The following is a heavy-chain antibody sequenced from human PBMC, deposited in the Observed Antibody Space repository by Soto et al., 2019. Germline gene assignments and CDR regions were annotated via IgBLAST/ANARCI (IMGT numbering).Heavy chain of an antibody. CDR3: ARGGWELLRAFDY. V-gene: IGHV3-21*01. J-gene: IGHJ4*02. Sequence: EVQLVESGGGLVKPGGSLRLSCAASGFTFSTYSMNWVRQAPGKGLEWVSSISSSSSYIYYADSVKGRFTISRDNANNSLYLQMSSLRAEDTAVYYCARGGWELLRAFDYWGQGTLVTVSS. CDR2: ISSSSSYI. CDR1: GFTFSTYS. D-gene: IGHD2-15*01.